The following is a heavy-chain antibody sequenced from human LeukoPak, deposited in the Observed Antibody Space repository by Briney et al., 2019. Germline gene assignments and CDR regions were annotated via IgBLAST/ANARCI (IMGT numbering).Heavy chain of an antibody. CDR3: ARGSSSYGTNFDY. D-gene: IGHD1-26*01. CDR1: GGSFSGYY. V-gene: IGHV4-34*01. J-gene: IGHJ4*02. CDR2: INHSGST. Sequence: PSETLSLTCAVYGGSFSGYYWSWIRQPPGKGLEWIGEINHSGSTNYNPSLKSRVTLSVDTSKNQFSLKLSSVTAADTAVYYCARGSSSYGTNFDYWGQGTLVTVSS.